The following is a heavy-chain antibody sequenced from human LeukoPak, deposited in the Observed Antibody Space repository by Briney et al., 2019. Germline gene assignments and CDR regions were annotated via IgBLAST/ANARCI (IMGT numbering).Heavy chain of an antibody. Sequence: GGSLRLSCAASGFTVSSYAINWVRQAPGKGLVWVPLINSDGSSTNYADSVKGRFTISRDNAKNTLYLQLNSLRAEDTAVYYCVRSSSGWAHYWGQGTLVTVSS. V-gene: IGHV3-74*01. CDR1: GFTVSSYA. J-gene: IGHJ4*02. CDR3: VRSSSGWAHY. D-gene: IGHD6-19*01. CDR2: INSDGSST.